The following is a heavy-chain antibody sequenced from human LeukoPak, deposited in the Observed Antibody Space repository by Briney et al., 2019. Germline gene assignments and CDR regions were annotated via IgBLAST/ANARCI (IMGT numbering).Heavy chain of an antibody. CDR3: ARGGMRAAGTDFDY. Sequence: ASVKVSCKASGYTFTSYDINWVRQATGQGLEWMGWMNPNSGNTGYAQKFQGRVTMTRNTSISTAYMELSSLRSEDTAVYYCARGGMRAAGTDFDYWGQGTLVTVSS. D-gene: IGHD6-13*01. CDR1: GYTFTSYD. V-gene: IGHV1-8*01. CDR2: MNPNSGNT. J-gene: IGHJ4*02.